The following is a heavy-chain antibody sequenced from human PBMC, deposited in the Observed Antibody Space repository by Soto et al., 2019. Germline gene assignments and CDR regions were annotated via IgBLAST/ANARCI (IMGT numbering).Heavy chain of an antibody. V-gene: IGHV3-13*01. CDR2: IGTAGDT. J-gene: IGHJ4*02. CDR1: GFTFSSYD. Sequence: EVQLVESGGDLVQPGGSLRLSCAASGFTFSSYDFHWVRQATGKGLEWVSGIGTAGDTYYAGSVKGRFTIPRENAKNSLYLQMNSLRAGDTAVYYCTRGADGFDYWGQGTLVTVSS. CDR3: TRGADGFDY. D-gene: IGHD3-16*01.